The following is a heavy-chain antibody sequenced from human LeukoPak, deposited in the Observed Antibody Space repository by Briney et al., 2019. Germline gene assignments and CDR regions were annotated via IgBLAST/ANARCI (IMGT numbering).Heavy chain of an antibody. V-gene: IGHV1-2*02. D-gene: IGHD3-22*01. CDR3: ARENSSGSVRHYWYFDL. CDR1: GYTFTGYY. CDR2: INPNSGGT. Sequence: GASVKVSCKASGYTFTGYYMHWVRQAPGQGLEWMGWINPNSGGTNYAQKFQGRVTMTRDTSISTAYMELSRLRSDDTAVYYCARENSSGSVRHYWYFDLWGRGTLVTVSS. J-gene: IGHJ2*01.